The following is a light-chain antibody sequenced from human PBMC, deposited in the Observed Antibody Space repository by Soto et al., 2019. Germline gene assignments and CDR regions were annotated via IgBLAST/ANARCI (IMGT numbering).Light chain of an antibody. CDR3: RSYTRSRTFV. Sequence: QSALTQPASVSGSPGQSITISCTGTSSDVGDYNYVSWYQQHPGKAPKIMIYEVSDRPSGVSNRFSGSKSGNTASLTISGLQAEDEADYYCRSYTRSRTFVFGTGTKLTVL. V-gene: IGLV2-14*01. CDR2: EVS. CDR1: SSDVGDYNY. J-gene: IGLJ1*01.